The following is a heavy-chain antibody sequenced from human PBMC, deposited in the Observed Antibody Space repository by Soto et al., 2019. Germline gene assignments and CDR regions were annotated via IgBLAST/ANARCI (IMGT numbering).Heavy chain of an antibody. Sequence: ASVKVSCKASGYTFTSYGISWVRQAPGQGLEWMGWISAYNGNTNYAQKLQGRVTMTTDTSTSTAYMELRSLRSDDTAVYYCARSRYSNYPAYWFDPWGQGTLVTVSS. J-gene: IGHJ5*02. CDR1: GYTFTSYG. CDR2: ISAYNGNT. D-gene: IGHD4-4*01. V-gene: IGHV1-18*01. CDR3: ARSRYSNYPAYWFDP.